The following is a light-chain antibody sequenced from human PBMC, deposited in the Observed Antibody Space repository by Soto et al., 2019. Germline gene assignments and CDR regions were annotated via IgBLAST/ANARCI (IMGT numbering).Light chain of an antibody. CDR1: SSDVGTYNY. CDR3: TSYRGTGTFEA. Sequence: QSALTQPASVSGSPGQSITISCTGTSSDVGTYNYVSWYQQYPGKAPKLMIYDVTNRPSGVSNRFSGSKSGNMASLTISGLQAEDEADYYCTSYRGTGTFEAFGGGTKLTVL. J-gene: IGLJ2*01. CDR2: DVT. V-gene: IGLV2-14*01.